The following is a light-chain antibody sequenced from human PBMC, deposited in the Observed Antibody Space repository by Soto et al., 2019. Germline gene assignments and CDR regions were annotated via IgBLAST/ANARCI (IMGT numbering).Light chain of an antibody. V-gene: IGLV2-14*01. J-gene: IGLJ1*01. Sequence: QSALTQPASVSGSPGQSITISCTGTSSDVGGYNYVSWYQQHPGKAPKLMIYEVSNRPSGVSNRFSGSKSGNTASLTISGLQAEDEADYYCSSYTSSSTLCVFGTVTKVTVL. CDR1: SSDVGGYNY. CDR2: EVS. CDR3: SSYTSSSTLCV.